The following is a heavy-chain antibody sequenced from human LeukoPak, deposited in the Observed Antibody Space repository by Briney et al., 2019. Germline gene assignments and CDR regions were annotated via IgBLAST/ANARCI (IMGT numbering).Heavy chain of an antibody. Sequence: PGGSLRLSCAASGFTSSSYEMNWVRQAPGKGLQWVSDISSSGTTIYYADSVKGRFTISRDNAKNSLYLQMNSVRAAYTDVYYCARKYCSTTSCLFDNWGQGTLVTVSS. D-gene: IGHD2-2*01. CDR1: GFTSSSYE. V-gene: IGHV3-48*03. CDR2: ISSSGTTI. J-gene: IGHJ4*02. CDR3: ARKYCSTTSCLFDN.